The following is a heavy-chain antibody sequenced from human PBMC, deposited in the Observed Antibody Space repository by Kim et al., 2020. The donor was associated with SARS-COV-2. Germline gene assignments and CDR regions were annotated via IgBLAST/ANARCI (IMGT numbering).Heavy chain of an antibody. Sequence: SVKVSCKASGGTFSSYAISWVRQAPGQGLEWMGGIIPIFGTANYAQKFQGRVTITADESTSTAYMELSSLRSEDTAVYYCARDVPQGIAAAAYYYYGMDVWGQGTTVTVSS. J-gene: IGHJ6*02. CDR2: IIPIFGTA. CDR1: GGTFSSYA. CDR3: ARDVPQGIAAAAYYYYGMDV. V-gene: IGHV1-69*13. D-gene: IGHD6-13*01.